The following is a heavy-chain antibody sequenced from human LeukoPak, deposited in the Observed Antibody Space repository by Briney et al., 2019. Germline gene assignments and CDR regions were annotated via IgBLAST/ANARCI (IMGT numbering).Heavy chain of an antibody. CDR1: GFTFSSYG. J-gene: IGHJ4*02. CDR3: AKRMYYGSGSPHTDTVDY. D-gene: IGHD3-10*01. CDR2: IRYDGSNK. Sequence: GGSLRLSCAASGFTFSSYGMHWVRQAPGKGLEWVAFIRYDGSNKYYADSVKGRFTISRDNSKNTLYLQMSSLRAEDTAVYYCAKRMYYGSGSPHTDTVDYWGQGTLVTVSS. V-gene: IGHV3-30*02.